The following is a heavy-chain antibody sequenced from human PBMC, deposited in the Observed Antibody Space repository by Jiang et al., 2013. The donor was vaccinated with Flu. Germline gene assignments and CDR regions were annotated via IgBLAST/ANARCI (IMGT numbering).Heavy chain of an antibody. CDR1: GGSISSSSYY. V-gene: IGHV4-39*01. CDR3: ARPTPTAYCGGDCYPYNWFDP. D-gene: IGHD2-21*02. CDR2: IYYSGST. Sequence: LLKPSETLSLTCTVSGGSISSSSYYWGWIRQPPGKGLEWIGSIYYSGSTYYNPSLKSRVTISVDTSKNQFSLKLSSVTAADTAVYYCARPTPTAYCGGDCYPYNWFDPWGQGTLVTVSS. J-gene: IGHJ5*02.